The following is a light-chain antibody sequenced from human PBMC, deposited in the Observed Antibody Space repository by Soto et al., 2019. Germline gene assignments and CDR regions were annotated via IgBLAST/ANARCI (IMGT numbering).Light chain of an antibody. V-gene: IGKV3-20*01. Sequence: EIVLTQSPCTLSFSTGERATISCRASQSVSSSYLAWYQQKPGQAPRLLIYGASSRVTGIPERFSGSGSGTDFTLTISRLEPEDFAVYYCQQYGSAPRTFGQGTKLDIK. CDR3: QQYGSAPRT. CDR2: GAS. J-gene: IGKJ1*01. CDR1: QSVSSSY.